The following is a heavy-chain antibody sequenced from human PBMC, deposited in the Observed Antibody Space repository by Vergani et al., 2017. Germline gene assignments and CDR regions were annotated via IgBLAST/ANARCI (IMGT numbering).Heavy chain of an antibody. J-gene: IGHJ4*02. D-gene: IGHD3-3*01. CDR2: ICGRSSYV. V-gene: IGHV3-21*02. Sequence: EVQVVQSGGGLVKPGGSLRLSCETSGFIFSDYNLNWVRQSPGSGLEWVASICGRSSYVNYAVSVKGRFTISRDNAKNSLFLQMNSLRAEDTAVYYCVREETFYDSVSDYLAGYFDHWGQGALVTVSS. CDR1: GFIFSDYN. CDR3: VREETFYDSVSDYLAGYFDH.